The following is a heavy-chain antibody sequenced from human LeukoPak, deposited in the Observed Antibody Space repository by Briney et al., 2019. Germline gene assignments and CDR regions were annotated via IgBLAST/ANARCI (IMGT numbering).Heavy chain of an antibody. CDR2: VNADGSAT. CDR3: VRGALRDCSYTSCTRGNWFDP. J-gene: IGHJ5*02. CDR1: GFSFSSHW. V-gene: IGHV3-74*01. D-gene: IGHD2-2*01. Sequence: GGSLRLSCAASGFSFSSHWMHWVRQAPEKGLVGVSHVNADGSATYYAASVKGRFTISRDNARNTLYLQMHSLTAEDTGVYYCVRGALRDCSYTSCTRGNWFDPWGQGTLVTVSS.